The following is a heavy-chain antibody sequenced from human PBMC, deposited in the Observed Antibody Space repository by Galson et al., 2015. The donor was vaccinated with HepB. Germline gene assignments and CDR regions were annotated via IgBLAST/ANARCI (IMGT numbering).Heavy chain of an antibody. D-gene: IGHD1-20*01. V-gene: IGHV5-10-1*01. CDR2: IDPSDSYT. CDR1: GYSFTSYW. J-gene: IGHJ4*02. CDR3: ARHHRITGTTLGFDY. Sequence: QSGAEVKKPGESLRISCKGSGYSFTSYWISWVRQMPGKGLEWMGRIDPSDSYTNYSPSFQGHVTISADKSISTAYLQWSSLKASDTAMYYCARHHRITGTTLGFDYWGQGTLVTVSS.